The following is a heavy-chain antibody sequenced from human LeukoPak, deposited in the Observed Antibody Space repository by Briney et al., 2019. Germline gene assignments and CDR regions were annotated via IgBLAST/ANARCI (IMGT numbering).Heavy chain of an antibody. CDR2: IYHSGST. J-gene: IGHJ4*02. CDR1: GGTISSYY. Sequence: PSQTLSLTCTVSGGTISSYYWSWIRQPPGKGLEWMGYIYHSGSTNYNPSLKSRVTISVDTSKNQFSLKLSSVTAADTAVYYCTRHPGRRYDWYYFDYWGQGTLVTVSS. D-gene: IGHD5-12*01. V-gene: IGHV4-59*08. CDR3: TRHPGRRYDWYYFDY.